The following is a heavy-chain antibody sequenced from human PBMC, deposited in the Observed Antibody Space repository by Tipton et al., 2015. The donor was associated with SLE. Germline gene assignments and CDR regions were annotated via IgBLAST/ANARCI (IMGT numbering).Heavy chain of an antibody. J-gene: IGHJ4*02. CDR3: AREPDY. CDR1: GGSFSPHY. Sequence: TLSLTCTVSGGSFSPHYWSWIRQTPEKGLEWVGYIYYSGSTNYNPSLKSRVTISLDTSKNQFSLRLTSVTAADTAVYYCAREPDYWGQGTLVTASS. CDR2: IYYSGST. V-gene: IGHV4-59*11.